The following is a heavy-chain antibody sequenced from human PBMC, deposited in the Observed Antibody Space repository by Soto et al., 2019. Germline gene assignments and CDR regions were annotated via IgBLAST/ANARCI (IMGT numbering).Heavy chain of an antibody. CDR2: IIPVFSTP. CDR3: ARGDATKIVVTTYYGMDV. CDR1: GGSLSNYG. D-gene: IGHD3-22*01. V-gene: IGHV1-69*12. Sequence: QVQLVQSGAEVKKPGSSVKVSCKASGGSLSNYGISWVRQAPGQGLEWMGAIIPVFSTPNYAQKFQDRVTTTEDESTTTGYMEVRSLTSEDTAVYYCARGDATKIVVTTYYGMDVWGQGTPVTVSS. J-gene: IGHJ6*02.